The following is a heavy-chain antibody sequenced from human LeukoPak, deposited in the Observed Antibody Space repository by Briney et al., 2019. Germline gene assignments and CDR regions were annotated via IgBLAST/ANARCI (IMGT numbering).Heavy chain of an antibody. D-gene: IGHD3-10*01. V-gene: IGHV1-18*01. CDR3: ARRFGEFYWLDY. CDR1: GYTFTSYV. CDR2: ISTYNGNT. Sequence: ASVKVSCKASGYTFTSYVITWVRQAPGQGLEWMGWISTYNGNTNYAQKFQGRVTMTTDASTSTAYMELKSLTSDDTAVYYCARRFGEFYWLDYWGQGTLVTVSS. J-gene: IGHJ4*02.